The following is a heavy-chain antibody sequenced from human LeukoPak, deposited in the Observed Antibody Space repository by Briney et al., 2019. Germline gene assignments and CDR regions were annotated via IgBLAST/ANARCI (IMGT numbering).Heavy chain of an antibody. Sequence: SVKVSCKASGGTFSSYTISWVRQAPGQGLEWMGRIIPILGIANYAQKFQGRVTITADKSTSTAYMELGSLRSEDTAVYYCARGADFYYYGMDVWGQGTTVTVSS. CDR1: GGTFSSYT. J-gene: IGHJ6*02. CDR2: IIPILGIA. V-gene: IGHV1-69*02. CDR3: ARGADFYYYGMDV.